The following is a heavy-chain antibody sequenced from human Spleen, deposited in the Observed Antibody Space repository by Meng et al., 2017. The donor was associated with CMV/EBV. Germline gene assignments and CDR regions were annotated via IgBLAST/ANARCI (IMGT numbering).Heavy chain of an antibody. CDR2: IYHSGST. Sequence: SGGSINSSNWWSWVRQPPGKGLEWIGEIYHSGSTNHNPSLKSRVTISVDTSKNQFSLKLSSVTAADTAVYYCAGRIHYYDSSGEFDYWGQGTLVTVSS. CDR1: GGSINSSNW. CDR3: AGRIHYYDSSGEFDY. J-gene: IGHJ4*02. D-gene: IGHD3-22*01. V-gene: IGHV4-4*02.